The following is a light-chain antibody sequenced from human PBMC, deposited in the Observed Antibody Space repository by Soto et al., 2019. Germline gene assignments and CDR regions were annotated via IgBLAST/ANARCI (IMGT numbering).Light chain of an antibody. V-gene: IGLV2-14*01. CDR2: DVS. J-gene: IGLJ3*02. CDR1: SSDVGGYNY. Sequence: QSALTQPASVSGSPGQSITISCTGTSSDVGGYNYVSWYQQHPGKAPKLMIYDVSNRPSGVSNRFSGSKSGNTASLTISGLQAEDEADYYCSSYTSSSTSWVFGGGTRSPS. CDR3: SSYTSSSTSWV.